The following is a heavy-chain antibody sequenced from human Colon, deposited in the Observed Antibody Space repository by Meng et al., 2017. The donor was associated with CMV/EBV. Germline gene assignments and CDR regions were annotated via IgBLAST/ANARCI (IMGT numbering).Heavy chain of an antibody. Sequence: GGSLRLSCAASGFTFSSYSMKWVRQAPGKGLEWVASINKDGSGKYYVASVRGRFTISRDNAKNSLYLQLDTLRAEDTALYYCARDDGDYWGQGMLVTVSS. J-gene: IGHJ4*02. CDR2: INKDGSGK. CDR1: GFTFSSYS. V-gene: IGHV3-7*01. D-gene: IGHD5-24*01. CDR3: ARDDGDY.